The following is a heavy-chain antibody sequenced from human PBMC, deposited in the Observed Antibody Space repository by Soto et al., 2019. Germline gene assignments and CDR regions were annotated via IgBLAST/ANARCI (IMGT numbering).Heavy chain of an antibody. CDR2: IIPIFGKP. CDR3: TIPSQALLPANSWFDP. Sequence: QVQLVQSGAEVKKPGSSVKVSCKASGGTFSTYAISWVRQAPGQWLEWMGGIIPIFGKPNYAQEFQGRLTITADESTSTAYMELTSLISEDTAVYYCTIPSQALLPANSWFDPWGQGTLVTVSS. J-gene: IGHJ5*02. D-gene: IGHD2-2*02. V-gene: IGHV1-69*01. CDR1: GGTFSTYA.